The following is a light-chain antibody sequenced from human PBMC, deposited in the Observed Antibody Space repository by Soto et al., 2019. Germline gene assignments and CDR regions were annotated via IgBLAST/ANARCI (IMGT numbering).Light chain of an antibody. Sequence: DIQMTQSPSSLSASVGDRVPITCRASQSISSYLNWYQQKPGKAPKLLIYAASSLQSGVPSRFSGSGSGTDFTLTISSLQPEDFATYYCQQSYSTHTVGQGTELEIK. V-gene: IGKV1-39*01. J-gene: IGKJ2*01. CDR1: QSISSY. CDR3: QQSYSTHT. CDR2: AAS.